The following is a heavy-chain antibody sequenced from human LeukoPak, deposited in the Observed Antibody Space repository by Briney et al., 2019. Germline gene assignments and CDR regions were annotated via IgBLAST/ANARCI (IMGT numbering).Heavy chain of an antibody. D-gene: IGHD3-16*01. CDR2: IRTKATSYDA. V-gene: IGHV3-73*01. J-gene: IGHJ3*02. CDR1: GFTFSGSP. CDR3: TRDGAAGGAPPDAFDI. Sequence: SGGSLKLSCAASGFTFSGSPMHWVRQASGKGLEWVGRIRTKATSYDAAYAASVKGRFTISRDDSKNTAYLQMNSLKTEDTAVYYCTRDGAAGGAPPDAFDIWGQGTMVTVSS.